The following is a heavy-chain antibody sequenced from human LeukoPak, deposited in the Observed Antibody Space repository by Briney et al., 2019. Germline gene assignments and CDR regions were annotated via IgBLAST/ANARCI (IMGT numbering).Heavy chain of an antibody. Sequence: GGSLRLSCAASGFTFSSYGMHWVRQAPGKGLEWVAVIWYDGSNKYYADSVKGRFTISRDNSKNTLYLQMNSLRAEDTAVYYCAKDGSYYYDSSGYYSFDYWGQGTLVTVSS. J-gene: IGHJ4*02. V-gene: IGHV3-33*06. D-gene: IGHD3-22*01. CDR3: AKDGSYYYDSSGYYSFDY. CDR1: GFTFSSYG. CDR2: IWYDGSNK.